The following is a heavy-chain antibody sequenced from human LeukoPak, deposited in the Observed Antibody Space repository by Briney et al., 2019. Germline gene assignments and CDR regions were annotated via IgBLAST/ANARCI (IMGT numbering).Heavy chain of an antibody. CDR3: ARSYSGDAFDI. D-gene: IGHD2-15*01. Sequence: SETLSLTCAVYGGSFSGYYWSWIRQPPGKGLEWIGYIYYSGSTNYNPSLKSRVTISVDTSKNQFSLKLSSVTAADTAVYYCARSYSGDAFDIWGQGTMVTVSS. V-gene: IGHV4-59*08. CDR2: IYYSGST. CDR1: GGSFSGYY. J-gene: IGHJ3*02.